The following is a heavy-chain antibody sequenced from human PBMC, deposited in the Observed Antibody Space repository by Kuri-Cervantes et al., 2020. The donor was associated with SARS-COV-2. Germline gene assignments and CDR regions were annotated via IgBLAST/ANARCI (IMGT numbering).Heavy chain of an antibody. D-gene: IGHD6-19*01. CDR1: GFTVSSNY. J-gene: IGHJ4*02. CDR3: ARDPTPGIAVAGPWGNFDY. Sequence: GESLKISCAASGFTVSSNYMSWVRQAPGKGLEWVSVIYSGGSTYYADSVKGRFTISRDNSKNTLYLQMNSLRAEDTAVYYCARDPTPGIAVAGPWGNFDYWGQGTLVTVSS. V-gene: IGHV3-53*05. CDR2: IYSGGST.